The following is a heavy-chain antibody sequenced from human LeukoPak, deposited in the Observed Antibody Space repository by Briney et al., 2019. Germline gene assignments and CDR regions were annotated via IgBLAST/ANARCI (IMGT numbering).Heavy chain of an antibody. D-gene: IGHD3-16*02. CDR2: IYYSGST. CDR3: ARDAEIWGSYRLPL. J-gene: IGHJ4*02. Sequence: SETLSLTCTVSGGSISSGDYYWSWIRQPPGKRLEWIGYIYYSGSTYYNPSLKSRVTISVDTSKNQFSLKLSSVTAADTAVYYCARDAEIWGSYRLPLWGQGTLVTVSS. CDR1: GGSISSGDYY. V-gene: IGHV4-30-4*01.